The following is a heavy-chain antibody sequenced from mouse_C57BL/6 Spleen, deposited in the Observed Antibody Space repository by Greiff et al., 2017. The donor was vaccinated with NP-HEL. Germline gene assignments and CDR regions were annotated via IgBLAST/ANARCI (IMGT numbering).Heavy chain of an antibody. J-gene: IGHJ3*01. Sequence: QVQLKESGAELVRPGASVTLSCKASGYTFTDYEMHWVKQTPVHGLEWIGAIDPETGGTAYNQKFKGKAILTADKSSSTAYMELRSLTSEDSAVYYCTRSHYGSSFWFAYWGQGTLVTVSA. CDR1: GYTFTDYE. D-gene: IGHD1-1*01. CDR3: TRSHYGSSFWFAY. CDR2: IDPETGGT. V-gene: IGHV1-15*01.